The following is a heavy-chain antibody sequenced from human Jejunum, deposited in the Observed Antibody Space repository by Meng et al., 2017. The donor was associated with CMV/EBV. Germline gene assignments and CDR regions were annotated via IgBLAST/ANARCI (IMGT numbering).Heavy chain of an antibody. D-gene: IGHD3-3*01. CDR2: IYYSGST. CDR3: ARVFGPRYFDY. Sequence: TVSGGSTITCTWTWIRQPPGKGLEWIGYIYYSGSTNCNPSLKSRVTISLDTSKNQFSLKLNSVTAADTAVYYCARVFGPRYFDYWGQGTRVTVSS. J-gene: IGHJ4*02. V-gene: IGHV4-59*01. CDR1: GGSTITCT.